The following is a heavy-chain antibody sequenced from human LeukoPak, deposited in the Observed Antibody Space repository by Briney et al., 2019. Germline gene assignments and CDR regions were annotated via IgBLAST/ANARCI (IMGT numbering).Heavy chain of an antibody. CDR2: IIPIFGTA. J-gene: IGHJ4*02. V-gene: IGHV1-69*13. CDR3: ASEYYYDSSGYIKGVFDY. CDR1: GGTFSSYA. Sequence: ASVKVSCKASGGTFSSYAISWVRQAPGQGLEWMGGIIPIFGTANYAQKFQGRVTITADESTSTAYMELSSLRSEDTAVYYCASEYYYDSSGYIKGVFDYWGQGTLVTVSS. D-gene: IGHD3-22*01.